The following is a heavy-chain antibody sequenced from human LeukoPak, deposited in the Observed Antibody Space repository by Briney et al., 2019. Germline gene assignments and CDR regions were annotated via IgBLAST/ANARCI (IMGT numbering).Heavy chain of an antibody. D-gene: IGHD3-3*01. J-gene: IGHJ5*02. CDR1: GFLFSGYG. CDR3: ARVKYISAEWSYNWFDP. CDR2: ISTGITTT. V-gene: IGHV3-48*01. Sequence: PGGSLRLSCAASGFLFSGYGMHWVRQAPGKGLEWVSYISTGITTTFYADSVNGRFTISRDNAKNSLYLQMNSLRAEDTAVYYCARVKYISAEWSYNWFDPWGQGTLVTVSS.